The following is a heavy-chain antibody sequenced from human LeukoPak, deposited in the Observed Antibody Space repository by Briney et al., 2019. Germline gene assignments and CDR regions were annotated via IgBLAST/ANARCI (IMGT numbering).Heavy chain of an antibody. V-gene: IGHV1-24*01. CDR2: FDPESGER. J-gene: IGHJ5*02. Sequence: ASVKVSCKVSGFAFTEMPIHWVRQTPRKGLEWMGGFDPESGERVYAQSFRGRVTLSEDTSTDTAYMELSSLTSEDTAVYYCADFGVVTHWFDPWGQGTLVTVSS. CDR3: ADFGVVTHWFDP. CDR1: GFAFTEMP. D-gene: IGHD3-3*01.